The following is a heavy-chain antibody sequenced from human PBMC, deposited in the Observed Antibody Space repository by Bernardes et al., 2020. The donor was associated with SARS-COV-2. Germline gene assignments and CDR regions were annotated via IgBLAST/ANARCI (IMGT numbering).Heavy chain of an antibody. J-gene: IGHJ4*02. V-gene: IGHV3-15*01. CDR3: TTDRFSGPDDFWSGYFATPRFDY. CDR1: GFTFSNAW. D-gene: IGHD3-3*01. CDR2: IKSKTDGGTT. Sequence: GGALRLSCAASGFTFSNAWMSWVRQAPGKGLEWVGRIKSKTDGGTTDYAAPVKGRFTISRDDSKNTLYLQMNSLKTEDTAVYYCTTDRFSGPDDFWSGYFATPRFDYWGQGTLVTVSS.